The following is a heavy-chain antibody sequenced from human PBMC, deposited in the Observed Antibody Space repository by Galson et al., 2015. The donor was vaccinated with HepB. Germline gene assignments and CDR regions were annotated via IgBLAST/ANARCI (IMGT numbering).Heavy chain of an antibody. CDR2: IKQDGTEK. V-gene: IGHV3-7*01. CDR3: ARGTGDYRINYFDY. Sequence: SLRLSCAASGFTFSSHWMSWGRQAPGKGLEWVANIKQDGTEKYYVDSVKGRFTISRDNAKNSLYLQMNSLRAEDTAVYYCARGTGDYRINYFDYWGQGTLVTVSS. CDR1: GFTFSSHW. J-gene: IGHJ4*02. D-gene: IGHD4-17*01.